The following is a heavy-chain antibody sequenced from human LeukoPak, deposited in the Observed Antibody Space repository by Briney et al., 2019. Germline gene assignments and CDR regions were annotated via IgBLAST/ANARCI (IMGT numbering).Heavy chain of an antibody. D-gene: IGHD6-13*01. V-gene: IGHV3-23*01. CDR3: AKLVGSWYFDY. CDR1: GFTFTSYA. Sequence: GGSLRLSCAASGFTFTSYAMSWVRQAPGKGLEWVSTISDSGGNTYFADSVGGRFTISRDNSKNTLYLQMNTLRADDTAVYYCAKLVGSWYFDYWGQGTLVSVSS. CDR2: ISDSGGNT. J-gene: IGHJ4*02.